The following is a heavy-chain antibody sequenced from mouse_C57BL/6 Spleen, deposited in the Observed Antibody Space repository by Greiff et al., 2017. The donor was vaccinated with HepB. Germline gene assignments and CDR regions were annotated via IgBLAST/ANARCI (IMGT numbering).Heavy chain of an antibody. CDR2: IRNKANNHAT. J-gene: IGHJ2*01. D-gene: IGHD1-1*01. Sequence: EVQLQESGGGLVQPGGSMKLSCAASGFTFSDAWMDWVRQSPEKGLEWVAEIRNKANNHATYYAESVKGRFTISRDDSKSSVYLQMNSLRAEDTGIYYCTRREDYGYFDYWGQGTTLTVSS. V-gene: IGHV6-6*01. CDR1: GFTFSDAW. CDR3: TRREDYGYFDY.